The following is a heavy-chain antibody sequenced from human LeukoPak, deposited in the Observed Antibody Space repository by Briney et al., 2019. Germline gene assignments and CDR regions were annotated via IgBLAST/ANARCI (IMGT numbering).Heavy chain of an antibody. CDR3: AGVVVVSYFDY. J-gene: IGHJ4*02. CDR1: GFTFSSYG. D-gene: IGHD3-22*01. V-gene: IGHV3-30*03. CDR2: ISYDGSNK. Sequence: PGRSLRLFCAASGFTFSSYGMHWVRQAPGKGLEWVAVISYDGSNKYYADSVKGRFTISRDNSKNTLYLQMNSLRAEDTAVYYCAGVVVVSYFDYWGQGTLATVSS.